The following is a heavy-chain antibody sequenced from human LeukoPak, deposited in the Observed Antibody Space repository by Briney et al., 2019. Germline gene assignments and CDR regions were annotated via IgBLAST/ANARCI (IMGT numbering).Heavy chain of an antibody. CDR3: AKDRGIAAPDYYFDY. V-gene: IGHV3-43D*04. J-gene: IGHJ4*02. CDR1: GFTFDDYA. CDR2: ITWNGDAT. Sequence: GGSLRLSCAASGFTFDDYAMYWVRQAPGKGLEWVSLITWNGDATYYADSVKGRFTISRDTSKKSLYLQMNSLRAEDTAFYYCAKDRGIAAPDYYFDYWGQGTLVTVSS. D-gene: IGHD6-6*01.